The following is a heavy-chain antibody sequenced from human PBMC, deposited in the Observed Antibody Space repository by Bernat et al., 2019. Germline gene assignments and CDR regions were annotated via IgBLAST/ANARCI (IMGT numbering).Heavy chain of an antibody. Sequence: QVQLVESGGGVVQPGRSLRLSCAASGFTFSSYGMHWVRQAPGKGLEWVAVIWYDGSNKYYADSVKGRFTISRDNSKNTLYLQMNSLRAEDTAVYYCARDLGLPIDYYYGMDVWGQGTTVTVSS. J-gene: IGHJ6*02. CDR1: GFTFSSYG. V-gene: IGHV3-33*01. CDR3: ARDLGLPIDYYYGMDV. D-gene: IGHD2/OR15-2a*01. CDR2: IWYDGSNK.